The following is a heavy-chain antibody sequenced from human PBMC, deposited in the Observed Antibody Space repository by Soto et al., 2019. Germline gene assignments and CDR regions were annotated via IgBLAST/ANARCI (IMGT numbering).Heavy chain of an antibody. CDR3: ARVRRGYYGSGSYYFDY. CDR1: GYTVSSNY. V-gene: IGHV3-53*02. CDR2: FYSGGRT. D-gene: IGHD3-10*01. Sequence: EVQLVETGGGLIQPGGSLRLSCAASGYTVSSNYMSWVRQAPGKGLEWVSVFYSGGRTYYADSVKGRLTISRDNSKNTLYLQMNSLRAEDTAVYYCARVRRGYYGSGSYYFDYRGQGTLVTVSS. J-gene: IGHJ4*02.